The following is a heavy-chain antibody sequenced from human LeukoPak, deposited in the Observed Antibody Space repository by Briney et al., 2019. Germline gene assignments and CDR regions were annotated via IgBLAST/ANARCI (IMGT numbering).Heavy chain of an antibody. V-gene: IGHV3-43D*04. CDR1: GFTFDDYA. D-gene: IGHD2-15*01. CDR2: ISWDGGST. Sequence: GGPLRLSCAASGFTFDDYAMHWVRQAPGKGLEWVSLISWDGGSTYYADSVKGRFTISRDNSKNSLYLQMNSLRAEDTAFYYCAKDIRYCSGGTCYHYYGMDVWGKGTTVTVSS. CDR3: AKDIRYCSGGTCYHYYGMDV. J-gene: IGHJ6*04.